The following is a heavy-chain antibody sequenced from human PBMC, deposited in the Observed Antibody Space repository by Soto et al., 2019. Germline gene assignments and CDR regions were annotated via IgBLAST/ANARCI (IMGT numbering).Heavy chain of an antibody. V-gene: IGHV4-30-4*01. CDR3: ASVTRYCTGGGCNPNWFDP. CDR1: GGSISSGDYY. Sequence: QVQLQESGPGLVMPSQTLSLTCTVSGGSISSGDYYWSWIRQPPGKGLEWIGCIFYTGSTYYNPSLKSRINISVHTSKSQFSLKLTSVTAADTAVYYCASVTRYCTGGGCNPNWFDPWGQGTLVTVSS. CDR2: IFYTGST. J-gene: IGHJ5*02. D-gene: IGHD2-8*02.